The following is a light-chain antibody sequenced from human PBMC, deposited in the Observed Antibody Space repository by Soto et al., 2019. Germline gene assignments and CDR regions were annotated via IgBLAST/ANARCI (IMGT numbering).Light chain of an antibody. J-gene: IGKJ1*01. CDR3: KQYGSARWT. CDR2: GAS. Sequence: EIVLTQSPGTLSLSPGERATLSCRASQSVSSSYLAWYQQKPGQAPRLLIYGASSRATGIPDRFSGSGSGTDFTLTISRLEPEDFAVYYCKQYGSARWTFGQGNKVEI. V-gene: IGKV3-20*01. CDR1: QSVSSSY.